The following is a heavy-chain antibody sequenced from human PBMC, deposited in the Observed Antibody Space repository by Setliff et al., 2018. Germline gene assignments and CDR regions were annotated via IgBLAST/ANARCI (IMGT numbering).Heavy chain of an antibody. CDR2: INPNNEDT. CDR3: ARDSGGSHAFDI. V-gene: IGHV1-2*05. J-gene: IGHJ3*02. CDR1: GYTFTGYY. Sequence: VASVKVSCKASGYTFTGYYIHWVRQAPGQGLEWMGRINPNNEDTNYAQKFQGRVTMTRDTSISTAYMELSRLRSDDTVVYYCARDSGGSHAFDIWGQGTMVTVSS.